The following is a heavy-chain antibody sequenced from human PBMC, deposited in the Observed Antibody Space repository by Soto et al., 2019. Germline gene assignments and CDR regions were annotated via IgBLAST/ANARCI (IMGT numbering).Heavy chain of an antibody. D-gene: IGHD3-9*01. Sequence: SETLSLTCTVCGGSISSYYCSWIRQPPGKGLEWIGYIYYSGSTNYNPSLKSRVNISVDTSKNPFSLNLSSVNAADTAVYYRSRGVTYDDMLTGFYYWGQRTLV. V-gene: IGHV4-59*01. J-gene: IGHJ4*02. CDR3: SRGVTYDDMLTGFYY. CDR2: IYYSGST. CDR1: GGSISSYY.